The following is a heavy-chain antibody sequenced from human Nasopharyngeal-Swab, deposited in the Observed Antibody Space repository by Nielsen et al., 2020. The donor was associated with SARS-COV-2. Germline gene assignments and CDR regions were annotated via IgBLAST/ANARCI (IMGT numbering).Heavy chain of an antibody. CDR3: ATDRAASPVDH. Sequence: GESLKISCAASGFTVTDAWMSWVRQAPGKGPEWVGRIKSERHGGTTDYAAPVKGRFTISRDDSKKTLFLQMDSLKIEDTALYYCATDRAASPVDHWGQGTLVTVSS. J-gene: IGHJ4*02. CDR1: GFTVTDAW. D-gene: IGHD6-25*01. V-gene: IGHV3-15*01. CDR2: IKSERHGGTT.